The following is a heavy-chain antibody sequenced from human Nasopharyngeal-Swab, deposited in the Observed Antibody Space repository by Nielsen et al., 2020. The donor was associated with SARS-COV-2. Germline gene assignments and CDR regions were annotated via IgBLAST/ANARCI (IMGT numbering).Heavy chain of an antibody. V-gene: IGHV4-34*01. CDR3: ARGGYSYGPDY. J-gene: IGHJ4*02. CDR1: GGSFSGYY. CDR2: INHSGST. D-gene: IGHD5-18*01. Sequence: SETLSLTCAVYGGSFSGYYWSWIRQPPGKGLEWIGEINHSGSTNYNPSLESRVTISVDTSRNQFSLKLSSVTAADTAVYYCARGGYSYGPDYWGQGTLVTVSS.